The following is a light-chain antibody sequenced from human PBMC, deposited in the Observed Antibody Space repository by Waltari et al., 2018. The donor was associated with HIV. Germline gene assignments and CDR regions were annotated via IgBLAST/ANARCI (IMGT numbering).Light chain of an antibody. V-gene: IGLV3-1*01. Sequence: SYDLTQAPSLSVSPGQAAKILCSGFNLSNNYVSWYQQKPGQSPLLLIFQDRKRPSGIPERFSGSGAGNTATLTISGTQSVDEADYFCQAWGNNTVVFGGGTKLTVL. CDR2: QDR. CDR1: NLSNNY. J-gene: IGLJ2*01. CDR3: QAWGNNTVV.